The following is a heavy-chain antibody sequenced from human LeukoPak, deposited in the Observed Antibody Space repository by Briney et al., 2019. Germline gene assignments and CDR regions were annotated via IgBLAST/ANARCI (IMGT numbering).Heavy chain of an antibody. CDR3: AKDASTGTTLYYFDY. V-gene: IGHV3-23*01. J-gene: IGHJ4*02. CDR1: GFTFSSYA. Sequence: GGSLRLSCAASGFTFSSYAMSWVRQAPGKGLEWVSVMSGSGGSTYYADSVKGRFTISRDNSKNTLYVQMNSLRAEDTAVYYCAKDASTGTTLYYFDYWGQGTLVTVSP. D-gene: IGHD1-7*01. CDR2: MSGSGGST.